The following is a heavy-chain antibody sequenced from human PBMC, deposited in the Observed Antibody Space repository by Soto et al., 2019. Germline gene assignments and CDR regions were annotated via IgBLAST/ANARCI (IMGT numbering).Heavy chain of an antibody. D-gene: IGHD2-21*02. CDR2: VNPSGGHT. Sequence: QVQLMQSGAEVKKPGASVKVSCKASGDTFTDYYIHWVRQAPGQGLEWMGTVNPSGGHTTYAQHFLGRVTMHRDTSTSTPYMELTSLTSDDTAVYYCARGGHVVVVTAALDYWGQGTLVTVSS. V-gene: IGHV1-46*01. J-gene: IGHJ4*02. CDR1: GDTFTDYY. CDR3: ARGGHVVVVTAALDY.